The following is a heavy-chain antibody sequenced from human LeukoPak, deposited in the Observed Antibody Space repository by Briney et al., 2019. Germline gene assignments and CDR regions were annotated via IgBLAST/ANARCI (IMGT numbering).Heavy chain of an antibody. J-gene: IGHJ4*02. CDR2: ITGSGGST. Sequence: GGSLRLSCAASGFTFSTYAMSWVRQVPGKGLQWVSAITGSGGSTYYADSVKGRFSISRDNSKNTLYLQMNSLRADDTAVYYCAKDLDIAAAHWGQGTLVTVSS. CDR1: GFTFSTYA. CDR3: AKDLDIAAAH. V-gene: IGHV3-23*01. D-gene: IGHD6-13*01.